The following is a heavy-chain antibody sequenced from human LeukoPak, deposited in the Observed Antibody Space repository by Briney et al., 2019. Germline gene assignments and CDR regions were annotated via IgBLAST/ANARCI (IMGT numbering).Heavy chain of an antibody. CDR3: ARRIDSGSWSPGGHWFDP. CDR2: IYYSGST. V-gene: IGHV4-59*01. CDR1: GGSISSYY. D-gene: IGHD6-13*01. J-gene: IGHJ5*02. Sequence: PSETLSLTCTVSGGSISSYYWSWIRQPPGKGLEWIGYIYYSGSTNYNPSLKSRVTISVDTSKNQFSLKLSSVTAADTAVYYCARRIDSGSWSPGGHWFDPWGQGTLVTVSS.